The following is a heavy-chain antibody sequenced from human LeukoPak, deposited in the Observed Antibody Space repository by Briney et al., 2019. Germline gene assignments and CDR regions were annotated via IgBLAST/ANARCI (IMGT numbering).Heavy chain of an antibody. CDR1: GFTFSSYW. CDR3: ARSKIGAALLDY. V-gene: IGHV3-7*01. J-gene: IGHJ4*02. Sequence: PGGSLRLSCAASGFTFSSYWMSWVRQAPGKGLEWVANIKQDGSEKYYVDSVKGRFTISRDNAKNSLYLQMNSLRGEDTAVYSCARSKIGAALLDYWGQGTLVTVSS. D-gene: IGHD6-6*01. CDR2: IKQDGSEK.